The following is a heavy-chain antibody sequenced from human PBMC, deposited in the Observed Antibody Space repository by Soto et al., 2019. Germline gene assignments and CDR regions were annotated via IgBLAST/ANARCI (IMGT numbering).Heavy chain of an antibody. D-gene: IGHD5-18*01. CDR2: ISYDGSNK. CDR3: AREKGTRGGYSYGYYFDY. V-gene: IGHV3-30-3*01. Sequence: QVQLVESGGGVVQPGRSLRLSCAASGFTFSSYAMHWVRQAPGKGLEWVAVISYDGSNKYYADSVKSRFTISRDNSKNTLYLQMNSLRAEDTAVYYCAREKGTRGGYSYGYYFDYWGQGTLVTVSS. J-gene: IGHJ4*02. CDR1: GFTFSSYA.